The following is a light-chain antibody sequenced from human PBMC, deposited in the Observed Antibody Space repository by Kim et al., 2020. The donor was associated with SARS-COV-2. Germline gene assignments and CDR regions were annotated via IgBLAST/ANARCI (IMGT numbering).Light chain of an antibody. V-gene: IGKV1-33*01. J-gene: IGKJ3*01. CDR3: QEYDNHPRFT. CDR1: QGISKY. Sequence: SVGDRVTNTCQTSQGISKYLKWYQQKPGKAPERHIYDAFKLETRVPSMFSGSGSETDFTFTISSLRPEDSGTYYCQEYDNHPRFTVGPGTKVDIK. CDR2: DAF.